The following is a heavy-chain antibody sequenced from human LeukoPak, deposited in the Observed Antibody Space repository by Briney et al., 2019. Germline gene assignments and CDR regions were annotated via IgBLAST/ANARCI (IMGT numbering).Heavy chain of an antibody. J-gene: IGHJ4*02. CDR3: AKDGSPAWLVGDLDY. V-gene: IGHV3-30*02. D-gene: IGHD6-19*01. Sequence: GGPLRLSCAASGFTFSSYGMHWVRQAPGKGLEWVAFIRYDGSNKYYADSVKGRFTISRDNSKNTLYLQMNSLRAEDTAVYYCAKDGSPAWLVGDLDYWGQGTLVTVSS. CDR1: GFTFSSYG. CDR2: IRYDGSNK.